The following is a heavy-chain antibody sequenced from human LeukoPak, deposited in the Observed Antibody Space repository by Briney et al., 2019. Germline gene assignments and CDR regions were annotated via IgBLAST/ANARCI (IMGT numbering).Heavy chain of an antibody. CDR2: ISTNTGNP. D-gene: IGHD3-22*01. Sequence: ASVKVSCKASGYTFTTYAIDWVRQAPGQGPEWMGWISTNTGNPTYAQGFTGRFVFSLDTSVSTAYLQISSLKAEDTAIFYCARRGYYDSSGYYPFVYWGQGTLVTVSS. CDR3: ARRGYYDSSGYYPFVY. V-gene: IGHV7-4-1*02. CDR1: GYTFTTYA. J-gene: IGHJ4*02.